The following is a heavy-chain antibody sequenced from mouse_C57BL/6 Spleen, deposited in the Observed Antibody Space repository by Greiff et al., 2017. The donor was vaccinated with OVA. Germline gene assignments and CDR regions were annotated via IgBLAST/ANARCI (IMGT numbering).Heavy chain of an antibody. CDR3: TRPPMVTTGVAY. D-gene: IGHD2-2*01. CDR1: GYTFTDYE. Sequence: VQLLQSGAELVRPGASVTLSCTASGYTFTDYEMHWVKQTPVHGLEWIGAIDPETGGTAYNQTFKGKSILTADKSSSTAYMELRSLTSEDAAVDYCTRPPMVTTGVAYWGQGTLVTVSA. V-gene: IGHV1-15*01. J-gene: IGHJ3*01. CDR2: IDPETGGT.